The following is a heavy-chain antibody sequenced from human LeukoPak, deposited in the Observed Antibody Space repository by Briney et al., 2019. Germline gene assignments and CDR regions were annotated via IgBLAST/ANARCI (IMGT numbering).Heavy chain of an antibody. CDR2: ISGSGGST. Sequence: GGSLRLSCAASGFTFSSYAMSCVRQAPGKGLECVSAISGSGGSTYYADSVKGRFTISRDNSKNTLYLQMNSLRAEDTAVYYCAKLSSGRSCYYWGQGTLVTVSS. CDR1: GFTFSSYA. J-gene: IGHJ4*02. V-gene: IGHV3-23*01. CDR3: AKLSSGRSCYY. D-gene: IGHD6-19*01.